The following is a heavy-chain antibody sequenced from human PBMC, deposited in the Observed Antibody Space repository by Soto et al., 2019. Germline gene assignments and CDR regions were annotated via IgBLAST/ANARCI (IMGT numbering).Heavy chain of an antibody. CDR2: ISGSGGSS. Sequence: PGGSLRLSCAAAGFAFSTYAMTWVRQAPGKGLEWVSVISGSGGSSYYAASVKGRFTISRDNSKNTLFLQMNGLRAEETAVYYCAKVTKRAAAGRYEYYKYGMDVWGQGTTVTVSS. J-gene: IGHJ6*02. V-gene: IGHV3-23*01. D-gene: IGHD6-13*01. CDR1: GFAFSTYA. CDR3: AKVTKRAAAGRYEYYKYGMDV.